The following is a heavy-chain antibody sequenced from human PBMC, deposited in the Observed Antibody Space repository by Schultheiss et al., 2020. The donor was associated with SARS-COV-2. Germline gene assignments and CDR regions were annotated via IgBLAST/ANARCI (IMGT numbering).Heavy chain of an antibody. CDR2: INSDGSST. V-gene: IGHV3-74*01. Sequence: GGSLRLSCAASGFTFSSYWMHWVRQAPGKGLVWVSRINSDGSSTSYADSVKGRFTISRDNAKNTLYLQMNSLRAEDTAVYYCAREAWIFGVPRHWYFDLWGRGTLVTVSS. J-gene: IGHJ2*01. D-gene: IGHD3-3*01. CDR3: AREAWIFGVPRHWYFDL. CDR1: GFTFSSYW.